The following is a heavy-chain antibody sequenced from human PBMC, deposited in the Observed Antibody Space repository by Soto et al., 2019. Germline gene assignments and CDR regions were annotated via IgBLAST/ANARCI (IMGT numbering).Heavy chain of an antibody. CDR1: GYNVNSYA. CDR3: AREGACYDSSGSPPFGWFDT. Sequence: ASVKISCKDTGYNVNSYAMRWVRKATRQKLEWVGWIDAGNRNTNYSQKFQGRVTITRDTSASTAYMELSSLRSEDTAVYYCAREGACYDSSGSPPFGWFDTWGQGTLVTVSS. D-gene: IGHD3-22*01. V-gene: IGHV1-3*01. J-gene: IGHJ5*02. CDR2: IDAGNRNT.